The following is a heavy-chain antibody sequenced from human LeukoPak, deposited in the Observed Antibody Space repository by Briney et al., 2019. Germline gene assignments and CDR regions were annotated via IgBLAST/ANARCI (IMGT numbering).Heavy chain of an antibody. Sequence: GGSLRLSCAASGFTFSRYGMHWVRQAPGQGLEWVAFIRYDGSNKYYAHSVKGRFTISRDNSKNTLYLQMNSLRAEDTALYYCAKDIRNYDSSGYYIDYWGQGTLVTVSS. J-gene: IGHJ4*02. D-gene: IGHD3-22*01. V-gene: IGHV3-30*02. CDR2: IRYDGSNK. CDR1: GFTFSRYG. CDR3: AKDIRNYDSSGYYIDY.